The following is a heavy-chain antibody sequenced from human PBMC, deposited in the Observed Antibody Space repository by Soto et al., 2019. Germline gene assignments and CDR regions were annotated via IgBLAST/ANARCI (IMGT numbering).Heavy chain of an antibody. CDR1: EFTFSSYA. J-gene: IGHJ2*01. V-gene: IGHV3-23*01. CDR2: ISGSGGST. D-gene: IGHD3-10*01. Sequence: VQLLESGGGLVQRGGSLRLSCAASEFTFSSYAMSWVRQAPGKGLEWVSSISGSGGSTFYADSEKGRFTISRDNSKNTLFLQMNSLRAEDTAVYYCAKAVSGDWYFDLWGRGTLVTVSS. CDR3: AKAVSGDWYFDL.